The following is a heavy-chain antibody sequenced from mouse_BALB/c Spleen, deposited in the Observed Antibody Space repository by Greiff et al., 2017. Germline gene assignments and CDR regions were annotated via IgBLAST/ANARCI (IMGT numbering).Heavy chain of an antibody. V-gene: IGHV5-9-4*01. D-gene: IGHD4-1*02. J-gene: IGHJ3*01. Sequence: EVKVEESGGGLVKPGGSLKLSCAASGFTFSSYAMSWVRQSPEKRLEWVAEISSGGSYTYYPDTVTGRFTISRDNAKNTLYLEMSSLRSEDTAMYYCAREGSNWDRSWFAYWGQGTLVTVSA. CDR3: AREGSNWDRSWFAY. CDR2: ISSGGSYT. CDR1: GFTFSSYA.